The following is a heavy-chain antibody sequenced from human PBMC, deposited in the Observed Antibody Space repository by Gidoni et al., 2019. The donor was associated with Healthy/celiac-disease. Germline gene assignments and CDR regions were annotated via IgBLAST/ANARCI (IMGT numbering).Heavy chain of an antibody. Sequence: EVQLLESGGGLVQPGGSLRLSCAASGFTFSSYAMSWVRQAPGKGLEWVSAISGSGGSTYDADSVQGRFTISRDNSKNPLYLQMNSLRAEDTAVYYCAKGGEVGATTFDYWGQGTLVTVSS. D-gene: IGHD1-26*01. V-gene: IGHV3-23*01. CDR2: ISGSGGST. J-gene: IGHJ4*02. CDR3: AKGGEVGATTFDY. CDR1: GFTFSSYA.